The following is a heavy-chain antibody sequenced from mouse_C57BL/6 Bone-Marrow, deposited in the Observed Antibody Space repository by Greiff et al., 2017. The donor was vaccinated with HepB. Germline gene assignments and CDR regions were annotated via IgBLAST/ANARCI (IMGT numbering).Heavy chain of an antibody. Sequence: QVQLQQSGAELVRPGASVKLSCKASGYTFTDYYINWVKQRPGQGLEWIARIYPGSGNTYYNEKFKGKATLTAEKSSSTAYMQLSSLTSEDSAVYFCASLIYYYDYWGQGTTLTVSS. CDR1: GYTFTDYY. J-gene: IGHJ2*01. D-gene: IGHD1-1*01. CDR3: ASLIYYYDY. V-gene: IGHV1-76*01. CDR2: IYPGSGNT.